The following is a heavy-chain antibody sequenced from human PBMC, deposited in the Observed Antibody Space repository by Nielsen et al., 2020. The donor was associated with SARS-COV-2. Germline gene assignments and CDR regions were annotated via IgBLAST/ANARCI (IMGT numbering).Heavy chain of an antibody. CDR2: INPNSGGT. J-gene: IGHJ5*02. D-gene: IGHD6-19*01. CDR1: GYTFTGYY. Sequence: ASVKVSCKASGYTFTGYYMHWVRQAPGQGLEWMGRINPNSGGTNYAQKFQGRVTMTRDTSISTAYMELSRLRSDDTAVYYCARGGYSSGWYNNWFDPWGQGTRVTVSS. CDR3: ARGGYSSGWYNNWFDP. V-gene: IGHV1-2*06.